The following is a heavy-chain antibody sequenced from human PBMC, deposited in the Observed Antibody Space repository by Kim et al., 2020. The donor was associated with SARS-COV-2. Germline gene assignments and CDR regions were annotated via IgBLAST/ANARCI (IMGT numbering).Heavy chain of an antibody. Sequence: GGSLRLSCAASGFSFSSYWMSWVRQSPGKGLEWVANIRPDGYDQYYADSVRGRFTISRDNAKNSLSLQMDSLRADDTAVYYCARDIVVVPAAHYQDVWGQGRLVTVSA. CDR1: GFSFSSYW. V-gene: IGHV3-7*03. CDR2: IRPDGYDQ. J-gene: IGHJ4*02. D-gene: IGHD2-15*01. CDR3: ARDIVVVPAAHYQDV.